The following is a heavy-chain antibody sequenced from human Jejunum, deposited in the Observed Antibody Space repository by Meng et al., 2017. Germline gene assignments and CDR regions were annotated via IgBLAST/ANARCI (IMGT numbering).Heavy chain of an antibody. CDR2: VYHSGST. J-gene: IGHJ2*01. D-gene: IGHD3-10*02. Sequence: QGQRQGSGPGLVKPSETLSLTCAVSGGSIESNNWWTWIRQPPGQGLEWIGEVYHSGSTHYNPSLQSRVTISIDNSKNRFSLSLNSVTAADTAIYYCARADYVRYFDLWGRGTLVTVSS. CDR3: ARADYVRYFDL. CDR1: GGSIESNNW. V-gene: IGHV4-4*02.